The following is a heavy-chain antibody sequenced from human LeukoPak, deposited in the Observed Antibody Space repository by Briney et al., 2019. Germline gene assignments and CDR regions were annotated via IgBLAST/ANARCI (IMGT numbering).Heavy chain of an antibody. D-gene: IGHD6-19*01. V-gene: IGHV5-51*01. CDR3: ASLTSPVADNWFDP. J-gene: IGHJ5*02. CDR2: IYPGDSDT. Sequence: GESLKISCKGSGCSFTSYWIGWVRPMPGKGLEWMGIIYPGDSDTRYSPSFQGQVTISADKSISTAYLQWSSLKASDTAMYYCASLTSPVADNWFDPWGQGTLVTVSS. CDR1: GCSFTSYW.